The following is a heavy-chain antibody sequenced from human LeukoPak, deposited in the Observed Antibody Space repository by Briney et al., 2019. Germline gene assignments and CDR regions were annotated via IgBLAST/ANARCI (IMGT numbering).Heavy chain of an antibody. CDR2: IYYSGST. J-gene: IGHJ6*03. Sequence: SETLSLTCTVSGGSISSYYWSWIRQPPGKGLEWIGYIYYSGSTNYNPSLKSQVTISVDTSKNQFSLKLSSVTAADTAVYYCARRFGELLYPPYYYYYYMDVWGKGTTVTVSS. V-gene: IGHV4-59*08. D-gene: IGHD3-10*01. CDR1: GGSISSYY. CDR3: ARRFGELLYPPYYYYYYMDV.